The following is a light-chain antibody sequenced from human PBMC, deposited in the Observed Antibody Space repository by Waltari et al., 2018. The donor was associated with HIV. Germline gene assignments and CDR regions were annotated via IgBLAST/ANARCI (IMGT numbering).Light chain of an antibody. CDR3: SFYGGSNILV. Sequence: QSARTRPPTAADSPGESDTISCTGASSDLGVYNSVSWYQQRPGTAPKVIISEVSKRSSGVPNRFSGSTSGNTASLTVSGLRADDEAEYFCSFYGGSNILVFGGGTKLTVL. J-gene: IGLJ2*01. CDR2: EVS. CDR1: SSDLGVYNS. V-gene: IGLV2-8*01.